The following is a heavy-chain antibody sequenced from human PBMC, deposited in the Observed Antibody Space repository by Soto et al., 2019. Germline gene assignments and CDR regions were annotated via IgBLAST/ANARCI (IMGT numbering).Heavy chain of an antibody. V-gene: IGHV4-31*03. Sequence: SETLSLTCTVSGGSISSGGYYWSWIHQHPGKGLEWIGYIYYSGSTYYNPSLKSRVTISVDTSKNQFSLKLSSVTAADTAVYYCARAYCSSTNCYLNYFDRWGQGTLVTVSS. CDR2: IYYSGST. D-gene: IGHD2-2*01. CDR1: GGSISSGGYY. CDR3: ARAYCSSTNCYLNYFDR. J-gene: IGHJ5*02.